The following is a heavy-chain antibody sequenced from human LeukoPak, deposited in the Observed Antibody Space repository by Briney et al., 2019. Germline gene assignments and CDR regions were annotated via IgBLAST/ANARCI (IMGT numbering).Heavy chain of an antibody. V-gene: IGHV4-59*01. CDR2: IYYSGST. D-gene: IGHD3-10*01. Sequence: SETLSLTCTVSGGSISSYYWSWIREPPGKGVEWIGYIYYSGSTNYNPSLKSRVTISVDTSKNQFSLKLSSVTAADTAVYYCARFYGSGSLFDYWGQGTLVTVSS. J-gene: IGHJ4*02. CDR3: ARFYGSGSLFDY. CDR1: GGSISSYY.